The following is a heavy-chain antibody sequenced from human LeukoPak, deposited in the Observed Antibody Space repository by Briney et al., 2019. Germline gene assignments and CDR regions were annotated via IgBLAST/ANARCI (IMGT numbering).Heavy chain of an antibody. D-gene: IGHD1-26*01. CDR2: ISAYNGNT. CDR1: GYTFTSYG. J-gene: IGHJ5*02. V-gene: IGHV1-18*04. CDR3: ARYRSGSYSPSNWFDP. Sequence: ASVKVSCKASGYTFTSYGISWVRQAPGQGLEWMGWISAYNGNTNYAQKLQGRVTMTTDTSTSTAYMELRSLRSDDTAVYYCARYRSGSYSPSNWFDPWGQGTLVTVSS.